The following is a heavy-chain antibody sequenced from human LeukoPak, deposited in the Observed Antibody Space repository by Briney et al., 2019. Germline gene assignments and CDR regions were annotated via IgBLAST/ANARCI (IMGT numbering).Heavy chain of an antibody. CDR3: ARESLGRSGSNAFDI. V-gene: IGHV1-18*01. D-gene: IGHD3-10*01. CDR1: GYTFTSYG. Sequence: GASVKVSCKASGYTFTSYGISWVRQAPGQGLEWMGWISAYNGNTNYAQKLQGRVTMTTDTSTSTAYMELRSLRSDDTAVYYCARESLGRSGSNAFDIWGQGTMVTVSS. J-gene: IGHJ3*02. CDR2: ISAYNGNT.